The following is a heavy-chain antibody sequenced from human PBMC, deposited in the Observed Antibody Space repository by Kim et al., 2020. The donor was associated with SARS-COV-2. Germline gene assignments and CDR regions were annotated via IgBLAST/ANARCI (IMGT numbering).Heavy chain of an antibody. Sequence: SETLSLTCAVYGGSFSGYYWSWIRQPPGKGLEWIGEINHSGSTNYNPSLKSRVTISVDTSKNQFSLKLSSVTAADTAVYYCARLYSSSWYDWFDPWGQGTLVTVSS. CDR3: ARLYSSSWYDWFDP. V-gene: IGHV4-34*01. CDR2: INHSGST. CDR1: GGSFSGYY. D-gene: IGHD6-13*01. J-gene: IGHJ5*02.